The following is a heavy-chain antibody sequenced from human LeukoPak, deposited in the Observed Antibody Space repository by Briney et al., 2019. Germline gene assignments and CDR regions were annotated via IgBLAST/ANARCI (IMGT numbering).Heavy chain of an antibody. V-gene: IGHV3-66*01. Sequence: GFLRLSCAVSGFTVGNNYMNWVRQAPGNGLEWVSLIFSHGETSYADSVKGRFTISRANSKNTLYLQMNGLRVEDTAVYYCARDPPAVSINTYAWGQGTLVTVSS. CDR3: ARDPPAVSINTYA. CDR2: IFSHGET. CDR1: GFTVGNNY. D-gene: IGHD2-8*01. J-gene: IGHJ4*02.